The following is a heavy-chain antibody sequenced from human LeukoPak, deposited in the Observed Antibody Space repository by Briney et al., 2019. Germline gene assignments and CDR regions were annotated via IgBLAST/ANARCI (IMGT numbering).Heavy chain of an antibody. CDR2: ISAYNGNT. Sequence: ASVKVSCKASGYTFTSYGISWVRQAPGQGLEWMGWISAYNGNTNYAQKFQGRVPMTTDTSTSTAYMELRSLRSDDTAVYYCARADYGDYRDAFDIWGQGTMVTVSS. CDR3: ARADYGDYRDAFDI. D-gene: IGHD4-17*01. V-gene: IGHV1-18*01. CDR1: GYTFTSYG. J-gene: IGHJ3*02.